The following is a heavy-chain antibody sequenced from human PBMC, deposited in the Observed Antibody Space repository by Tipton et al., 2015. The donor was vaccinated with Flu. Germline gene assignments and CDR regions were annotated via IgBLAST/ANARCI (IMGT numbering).Heavy chain of an antibody. CDR1: GGSISSSSYY. D-gene: IGHD4-17*01. CDR3: ASSTVTTGPIGY. Sequence: LRLSCTVSGGSISSSSYYWGWIRQPPGKGLEWIGYIYYSGSTNYNPSLKSRVTISVDTSKNQFSLKLSSVTAADTAVYYCASSTVTTGPIGYWGQGTLVTVSS. V-gene: IGHV4-61*05. J-gene: IGHJ4*02. CDR2: IYYSGST.